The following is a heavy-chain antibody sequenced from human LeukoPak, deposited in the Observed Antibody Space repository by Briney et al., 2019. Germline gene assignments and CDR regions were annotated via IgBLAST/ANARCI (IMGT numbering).Heavy chain of an antibody. D-gene: IGHD3-16*02. CDR3: ARDYDYVWGSYRYTEFDY. CDR1: GFTFSSYS. CDR2: ISSSSYI. Sequence: PGGSLRLSCAASGFTFSSYSMNWVRQAPGKGLEWVSSISSSSYIYYADSVKGRFTISRDNAKNSLYLQMNSLRAEDTAVYYCARDYDYVWGSYRYTEFDYWGQGTLATVSS. V-gene: IGHV3-21*01. J-gene: IGHJ4*02.